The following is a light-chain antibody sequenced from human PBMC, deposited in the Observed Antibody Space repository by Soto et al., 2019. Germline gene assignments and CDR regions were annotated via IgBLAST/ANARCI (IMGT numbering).Light chain of an antibody. CDR3: SSYTRSSTYVV. J-gene: IGLJ2*01. CDR1: ISDVGGYNY. V-gene: IGLV2-14*03. CDR2: DVS. Sequence: QSALTQPASVSGSPGQSITISCTGTISDVGGYNYVSWYQHHPDKAPKLMIYDVSNRPSGVSNRFSGSKSGNTASLTISGLQAEDEADYYCSSYTRSSTYVVFGGGTKLTVL.